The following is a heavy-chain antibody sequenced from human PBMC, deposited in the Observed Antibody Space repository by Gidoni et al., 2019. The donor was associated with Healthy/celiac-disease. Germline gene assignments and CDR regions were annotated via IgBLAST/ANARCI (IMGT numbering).Heavy chain of an antibody. CDR3: ARVTHDYGDYRTIDY. J-gene: IGHJ4*02. V-gene: IGHV4-31*02. D-gene: IGHD4-17*01. CDR1: GGYY. CDR2: IYYSGST. Sequence: GGYYWSWIRQHPGKGLEWIGYIYYSGSTYYNPSLKSRVTISVDTSKNQFSLKLSSVTAADTAVYYCARVTHDYGDYRTIDYWGQGTLVTVSS.